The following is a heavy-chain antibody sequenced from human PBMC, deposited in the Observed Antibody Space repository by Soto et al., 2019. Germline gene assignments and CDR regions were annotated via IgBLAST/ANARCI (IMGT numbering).Heavy chain of an antibody. CDR1: GGSISSGGYS. CDR2: IYHSGST. J-gene: IGHJ4*02. D-gene: IGHD4-4*01. CDR3: ARGTTTVTTFDY. Sequence: PSETLSLTCAVSGGSISSGGYSCSWIRQPPGKGLEWIGYIYHSGSTYYNPSLKSRVTISVDRSKNQFSLKLSSVTAADTAVYYCARGTTTVTTFDYWGQGTLVTVSS. V-gene: IGHV4-30-2*01.